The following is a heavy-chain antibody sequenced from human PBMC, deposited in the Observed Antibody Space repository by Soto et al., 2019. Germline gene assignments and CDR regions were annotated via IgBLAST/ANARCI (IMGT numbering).Heavy chain of an antibody. V-gene: IGHV1-69*02. CDR1: GGTFSSYS. D-gene: IGHD2-15*01. CDR2: IIPLLGIA. Sequence: QVQLVQSGVEVKKPGSSVNVSCKASGGTFSSYSISWVLQAPGQGREWLGRIIPLLGIANYAQKFQCRATITADKSTSTADMKLSRLRSEDTAMYYCARAPMYCSGGSCVYYYYMDVWGKGTTVTVSS. J-gene: IGHJ6*03. CDR3: ARAPMYCSGGSCVYYYYMDV.